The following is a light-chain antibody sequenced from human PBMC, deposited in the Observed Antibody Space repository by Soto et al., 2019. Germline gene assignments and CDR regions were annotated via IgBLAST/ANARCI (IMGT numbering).Light chain of an antibody. CDR1: SSDVGAHNF. J-gene: IGLJ1*01. Sequence: QSALKQPPSASGSPGQSVTISCTGTSSDVGAHNFVSWHQQHPGKAPQLMVYEVSKRPSGVPDRFSGSKSGNTASLTVSGLQAEDEADYYCSSYAGSNNYVFGTGTKLTVL. CDR3: SSYAGSNNYV. CDR2: EVS. V-gene: IGLV2-8*01.